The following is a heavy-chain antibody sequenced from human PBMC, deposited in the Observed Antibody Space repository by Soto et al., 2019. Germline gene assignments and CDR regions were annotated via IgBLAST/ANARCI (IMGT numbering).Heavy chain of an antibody. Sequence: QVQLQESGPGLVKPSDTLSLTCAVSGYSISSSNWWGWIRQPPGKGLEWIGYIYYSGTTYYNPSLKRRXTXSLXTSKNQFSLKLTSVTAVDTAVYYCARREIQGPIDYWGQGTLVTVSS. D-gene: IGHD1-26*01. CDR1: GYSISSSNW. CDR3: ARREIQGPIDY. V-gene: IGHV4-28*01. CDR2: IYYSGTT. J-gene: IGHJ4*02.